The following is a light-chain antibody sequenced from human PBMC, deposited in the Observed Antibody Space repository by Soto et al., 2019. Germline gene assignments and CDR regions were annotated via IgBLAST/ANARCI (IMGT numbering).Light chain of an antibody. V-gene: IGLV2-8*01. CDR1: SSDVGGYNY. J-gene: IGLJ3*02. CDR3: SSYAASDNFYFV. CDR2: GVT. Sequence: QSALTQPPSASGSPGQSVTISCTGTSSDVGGYNYVSWYQQYPGRAPKLMIYGVTKRPSGVPDRFSGSKSGNTASLTVSGLKAEDAADYSCSSYAASDNFYFVFGGGTKLTVL.